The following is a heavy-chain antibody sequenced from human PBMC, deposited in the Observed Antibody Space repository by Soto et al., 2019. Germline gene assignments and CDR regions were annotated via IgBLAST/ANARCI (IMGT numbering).Heavy chain of an antibody. J-gene: IGHJ5*02. D-gene: IGHD3-3*01. Sequence: VKVSCKASGYTFTSYDINWVRQATGQGLEWMGWMNPNSGNTGYAQKFQGRVTMTRNTSISTAYMELSSLRSEDTAVYYCARGRGFYYDFWSGYYNWFDPWGQGTLVTVSS. CDR1: GYTFTSYD. CDR3: ARGRGFYYDFWSGYYNWFDP. V-gene: IGHV1-8*01. CDR2: MNPNSGNT.